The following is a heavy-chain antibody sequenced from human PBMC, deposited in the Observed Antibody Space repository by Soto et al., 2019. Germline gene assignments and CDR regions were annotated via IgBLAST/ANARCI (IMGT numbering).Heavy chain of an antibody. CDR3: ASFLIAAAGTEYFDY. V-gene: IGHV1-69*06. CDR1: GGTFSSYA. J-gene: IGHJ4*02. CDR2: IIPIFGTA. Sequence: GASVKVSCKASGGTFSSYAISWVRQAPGQELEWMGGIIPIFGTANYAQKFQGRVTITADKSTSTAYMELSSLRSEDTAVYYCASFLIAAAGTEYFDYWGQGTLVTVSS. D-gene: IGHD6-13*01.